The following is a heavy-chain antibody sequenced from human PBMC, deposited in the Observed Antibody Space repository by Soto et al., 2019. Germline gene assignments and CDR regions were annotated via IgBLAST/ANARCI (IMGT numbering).Heavy chain of an antibody. J-gene: IGHJ6*02. CDR1: GGSISSYY. CDR3: ARVSVVTANYYGMDV. V-gene: IGHV4-59*01. D-gene: IGHD2-21*02. CDR2: IYYSGST. Sequence: TSETLSLTCTVSGGSISSYYWSWIRQPPGKGLEWIGYIYYSGSTNYNPSLKSRVTISVDTSKNQFSLKLSSVTAADTAVYYCARVSVVTANYYGMDVWGQGTTVTVSS.